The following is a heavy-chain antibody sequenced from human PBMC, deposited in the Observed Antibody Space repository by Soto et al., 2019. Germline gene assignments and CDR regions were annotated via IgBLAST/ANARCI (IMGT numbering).Heavy chain of an antibody. CDR2: IYHSGST. Sequence: SETLSLTCAVSGGSISSGGYSWSWIRQPPGKGLEWIGYIYHSGSTYYNPSLKSRVTISVDRSKNQFSLKLSSVTAADTAVYYCARASWTIGNNWFDPWGQGTLVTVSS. V-gene: IGHV4-30-2*01. J-gene: IGHJ5*02. CDR1: GGSISSGGYS. CDR3: ARASWTIGNNWFDP. D-gene: IGHD1-1*01.